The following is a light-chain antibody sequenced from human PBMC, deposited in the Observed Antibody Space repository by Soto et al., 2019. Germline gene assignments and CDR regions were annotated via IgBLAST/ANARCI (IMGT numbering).Light chain of an antibody. CDR2: DAS. Sequence: DIQMTQSPSTLSASVGDRVTITCRASQSISSWLAWYQQKPGKAPKLLIYDASSLESGVPPRFSGSGSGTEFTLAISGLQPDDFATYYCQQYNSYSGTFGQGTKVEIK. J-gene: IGKJ1*01. V-gene: IGKV1-5*01. CDR3: QQYNSYSGT. CDR1: QSISSW.